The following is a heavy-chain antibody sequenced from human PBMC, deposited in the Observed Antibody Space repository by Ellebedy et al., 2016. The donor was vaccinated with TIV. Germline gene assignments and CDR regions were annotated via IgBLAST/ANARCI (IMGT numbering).Heavy chain of an antibody. CDR2: ISGTTDDI. D-gene: IGHD1-7*01. J-gene: IGHJ5*02. V-gene: IGHV3-21*01. CDR3: ARDWCQEGTNYLCRRGLDP. Sequence: GGSLRLSCAASGFSFSAYGINWVRQAPGMGLEWVSFISGTTDDITYADSVKGRFTISRDNAKNSVYLQMNSLRVEDTAVYYCARDWCQEGTNYLCRRGLDPWGQGTLVTVPS. CDR1: GFSFSAYG.